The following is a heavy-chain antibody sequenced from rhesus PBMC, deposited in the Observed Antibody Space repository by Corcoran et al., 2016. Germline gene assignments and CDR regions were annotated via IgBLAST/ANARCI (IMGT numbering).Heavy chain of an antibody. CDR3: ARDRRFSSGWLFDY. J-gene: IGHJ4*01. V-gene: IGHV4-73*01. D-gene: IGHD6-31*01. Sequence: QVQLQQWGEGLVKPSGTLSLTCAVYGGSISGYYYWSWIRQPPGKGLEWIGYIKGNSASTNHNPSLKNRVTISKDTSKNQFSLKLSSVTAADTAVYYCARDRRFSSGWLFDYWGQGVLVTVSS. CDR1: GGSISGYYY. CDR2: IKGNSAST.